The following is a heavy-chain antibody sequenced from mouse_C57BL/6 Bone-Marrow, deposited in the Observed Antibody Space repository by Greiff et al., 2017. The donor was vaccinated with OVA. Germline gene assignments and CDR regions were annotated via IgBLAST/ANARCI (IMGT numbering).Heavy chain of an antibody. Sequence: EVKLMESGPGLVKPSQSLSLTCSVTGYSITSGYSWTWFRQFPENKLEWMGYISYDGSNNYNPSLKNRISITRDTSKNQFFLKLNSVTTEDTATYYCARFYDYTGEFDYWGQGTTLTVSS. CDR2: ISYDGSN. J-gene: IGHJ2*01. V-gene: IGHV3-6*01. CDR1: GYSITSGYS. CDR3: ARFYDYTGEFDY. D-gene: IGHD2-4*01.